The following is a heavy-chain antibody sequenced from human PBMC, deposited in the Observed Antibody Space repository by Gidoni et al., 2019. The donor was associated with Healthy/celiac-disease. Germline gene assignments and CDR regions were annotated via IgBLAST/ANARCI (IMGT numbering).Heavy chain of an antibody. CDR1: GRSISSSSYY. V-gene: IGHV4-39*01. CDR3: ARHEIWFGAHGWFDP. Sequence: QLQLQESGPGLVKPSETLSLTCTVSGRSISSSSYYWGWIRQPPGKGLEWIGSIYYSGSTYYNPSLKSRVTISVDTSKNQFSLKLSSVTAADTAVYYCARHEIWFGAHGWFDPWGQGTLVTVSS. D-gene: IGHD3-10*01. J-gene: IGHJ5*02. CDR2: IYYSGST.